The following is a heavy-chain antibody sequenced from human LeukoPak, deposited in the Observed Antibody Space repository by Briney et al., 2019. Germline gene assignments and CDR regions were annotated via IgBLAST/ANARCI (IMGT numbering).Heavy chain of an antibody. D-gene: IGHD6-13*01. Sequence: SGGSLRLSCAASGFTFSSYAMSWVRQAPGKGLEWVSAISGSGGSTYYADSVKGRFTTSRDNSKNMLYLQMNSLRAEDTAVYYCAKYSSSWYLFWFDPWGQGTLVTVSS. CDR1: GFTFSSYA. V-gene: IGHV3-23*01. CDR2: ISGSGGST. CDR3: AKYSSSWYLFWFDP. J-gene: IGHJ5*02.